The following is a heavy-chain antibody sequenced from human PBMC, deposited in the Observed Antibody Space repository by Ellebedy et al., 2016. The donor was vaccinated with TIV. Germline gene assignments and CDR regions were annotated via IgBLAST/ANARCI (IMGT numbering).Heavy chain of an antibody. CDR3: AGYRGEEVAGNWFDP. CDR2: ISGSGVTT. V-gene: IGHV3-23*01. CDR1: GFTFNTYA. Sequence: PGGSLRLSCADSGFTFNTYAMSWVRQAPGKGLEWVSHISGSGVTTYYADSVRGRFSISRYNSKNTLFLQMNSLRADDTAVYYCAGYRGEEVAGNWFDPWGQGTLVTVSS. J-gene: IGHJ5*02. D-gene: IGHD6-19*01.